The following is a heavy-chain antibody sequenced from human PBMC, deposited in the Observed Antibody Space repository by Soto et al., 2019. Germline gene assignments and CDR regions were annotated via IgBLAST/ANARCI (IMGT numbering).Heavy chain of an antibody. CDR3: AIVGGSYFVFCYGMEV. CDR2: FDPEDGET. CDR1: GYTLTELS. D-gene: IGHD1-26*01. V-gene: IGHV1-24*01. Sequence: ASVKVSCKVSGYTLTELSMHWVRQAPGKGLEWMGGFDPEDGETIYAQKFQGRVTMTEDTSTDTAYMELSSLRSEDTAVYYCAIVGGSYFVFCYGMEVWGQGTPGNVSS. J-gene: IGHJ6*02.